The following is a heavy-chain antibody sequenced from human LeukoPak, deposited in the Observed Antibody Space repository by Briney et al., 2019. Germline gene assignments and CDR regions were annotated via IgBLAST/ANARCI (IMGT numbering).Heavy chain of an antibody. V-gene: IGHV3-30*03. D-gene: IGHD5-24*01. J-gene: IGHJ4*02. Sequence: GGSLRLSCAASGFDSSRFVIHWVRQAPGKGLEWVAVISPDGSQKEYSDSVKGRFTVSRDNSKNTVYLQMHSLSAEDSSRYYCARGNLYTAATIENYWGQGALVTVSS. CDR1: GFDSSRFV. CDR2: ISPDGSQK. CDR3: ARGNLYTAATIENY.